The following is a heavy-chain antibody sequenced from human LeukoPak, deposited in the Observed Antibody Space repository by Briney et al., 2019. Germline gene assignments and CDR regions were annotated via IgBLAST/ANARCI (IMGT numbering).Heavy chain of an antibody. CDR1: GFAFSSYE. CDR3: AELGITMIGGV. CDR2: ISSSGSTI. V-gene: IGHV3-48*03. J-gene: IGHJ6*04. D-gene: IGHD3-10*02. Sequence: QPGGSLRLSCAASGFAFSSYEMNWVRQAPGKGLEWVSYISSSGSTIYYADSVKGRFTISRDNAKNSLYLQMNSLRAEDTAVYYCAELGITMIGGVWGKGTTVTISS.